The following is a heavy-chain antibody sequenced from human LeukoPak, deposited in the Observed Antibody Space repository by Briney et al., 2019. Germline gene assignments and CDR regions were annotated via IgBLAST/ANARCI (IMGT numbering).Heavy chain of an antibody. J-gene: IGHJ5*02. D-gene: IGHD4-17*01. CDR2: IYTSGST. CDR3: ARVFRGAVTSNWFDP. CDR1: GGSISSYY. Sequence: SETLSLTCTVSGGSISSYYWSWIRQLAGKGLEWIGRIYTSGSTNYNPSLKSRVTMSVDTSKNQFSLKLSSVTAADTAVYYCARVFRGAVTSNWFDPWGQGTLVTVSS. V-gene: IGHV4-4*07.